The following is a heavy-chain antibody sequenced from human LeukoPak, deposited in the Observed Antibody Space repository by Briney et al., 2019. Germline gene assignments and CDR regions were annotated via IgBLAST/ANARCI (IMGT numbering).Heavy chain of an antibody. CDR3: ARGHGGYYDFWSGYFATNWFDP. Sequence: SETLSLTCTVSGGSISSYYWSWIRQPPGKGLEWIGYIYYSGSTNYDPSLRSRVTISVDTSKNQFSLKLSSVTAADTAVYYCARGHGGYYDFWSGYFATNWFDPWGQGTLVTVSS. CDR2: IYYSGST. J-gene: IGHJ5*02. V-gene: IGHV4-59*01. D-gene: IGHD3-3*01. CDR1: GGSISSYY.